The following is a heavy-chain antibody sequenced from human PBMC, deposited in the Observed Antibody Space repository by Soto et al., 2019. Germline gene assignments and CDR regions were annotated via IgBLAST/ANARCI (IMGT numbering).Heavy chain of an antibody. CDR3: AKNGQWLATPPEA. V-gene: IGHV3-23*01. CDR2: ITDSGYTA. CDR1: GFSFGTFV. J-gene: IGHJ4*02. D-gene: IGHD6-19*01. Sequence: XASLRLSCAASGFSFGTFVMTWFRQAPGGGLEWVASITDSGYTASYAETVEGRFTVSRDNSKNKLHLQMNDLRAEDTATYYCAKNGQWLATPPEAWGQGTLVTVSS.